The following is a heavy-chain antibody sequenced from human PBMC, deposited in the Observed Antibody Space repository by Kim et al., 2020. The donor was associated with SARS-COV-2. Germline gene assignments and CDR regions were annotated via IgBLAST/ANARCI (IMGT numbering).Heavy chain of an antibody. Sequence: STNYNPSLKSRVTISLDKSKNQFSLKLSSVTAADTAVYYCARHAVAGFDYWGQGTLVTVSS. D-gene: IGHD6-19*01. CDR2: ST. V-gene: IGHV4-4*02. CDR3: ARHAVAGFDY. J-gene: IGHJ4*02.